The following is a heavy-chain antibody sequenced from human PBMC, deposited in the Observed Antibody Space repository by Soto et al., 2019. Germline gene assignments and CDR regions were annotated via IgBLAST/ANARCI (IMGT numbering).Heavy chain of an antibody. CDR1: GYSFTSYW. CDR3: ECSSTDATGY. V-gene: IGHV5-10-1*01. J-gene: IGHJ4*02. D-gene: IGHD2-15*01. CDR2: IDPSDSYT. Sequence: GESLKISCKGSGYSFTSYWISWVRQMPGKGLEWMGRIDPSDSYTNYSPSFQGHVTISADKSISTAYLQWSSLKASDTAMYHCECSSTDATGYWGQGTLVTVSS.